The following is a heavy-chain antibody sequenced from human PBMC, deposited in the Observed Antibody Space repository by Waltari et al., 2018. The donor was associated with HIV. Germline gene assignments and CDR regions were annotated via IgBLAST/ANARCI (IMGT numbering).Heavy chain of an antibody. Sequence: QVQLQESGPGLVKPSQTLSLTCTVSGGSISSGSYYWSWIRQPAGKGLEWIGRIYTSGSTNYNPSLKSRVTISVDTSKNQFSLKLSSVTAADTAVYYCARGATVTDAFDIWGQGTMVTVSS. J-gene: IGHJ3*02. CDR1: GGSISSGSYY. CDR3: ARGATVTDAFDI. CDR2: IYTSGST. V-gene: IGHV4-61*02. D-gene: IGHD4-17*01.